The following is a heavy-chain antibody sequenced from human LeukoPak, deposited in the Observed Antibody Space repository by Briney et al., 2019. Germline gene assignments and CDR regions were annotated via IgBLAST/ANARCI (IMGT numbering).Heavy chain of an antibody. CDR2: IYYSVST. CDR3: ARGGYDYGDYVFDY. J-gene: IGHJ4*02. CDR1: GGSISSYY. Sequence: SETLSLTCTVSGGSISSYYWSWIRQPPGKGLECIGYIYYSVSTNYNPSLKSRFTISVDTLKNQFSLKLSSVTAADTGVYYCARGGYDYGDYVFDYWGQGTLVTVSS. D-gene: IGHD4-17*01. V-gene: IGHV4-59*01.